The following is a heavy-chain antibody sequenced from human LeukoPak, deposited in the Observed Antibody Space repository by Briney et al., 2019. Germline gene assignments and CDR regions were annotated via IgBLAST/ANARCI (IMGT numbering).Heavy chain of an antibody. CDR1: GYTFTDNY. J-gene: IGHJ4*02. CDR3: VRVAYCGSGCYYYVDS. D-gene: IGHD2-21*02. Sequence: GASVKVSCKASGYTFTDNYLHWVRQAPGQGLEWMGLINPKTGGTTYAKKFQGTITVTRDTSVSTVYMELSGLGPDDTAIYYCVRVAYCGSGCYYYVDSWGQGTLVTVSS. V-gene: IGHV1-2*02. CDR2: INPKTGGT.